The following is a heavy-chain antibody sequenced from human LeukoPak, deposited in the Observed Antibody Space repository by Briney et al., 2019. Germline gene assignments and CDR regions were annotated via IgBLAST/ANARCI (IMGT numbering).Heavy chain of an antibody. CDR3: ARPYDSSGFPFDAFDI. CDR2: IYPGDSDT. D-gene: IGHD3-22*01. J-gene: IGHJ3*02. CDR1: GYSFTSYR. Sequence: GESLKISCKGSGYSFTSYRIGWVRQMPGKGLEWMGIIYPGDSDTRYSPSFQGQVTISADKSISTAYLQWSSLKASDTAMYYCARPYDSSGFPFDAFDIWGQGTMVTVSS. V-gene: IGHV5-51*01.